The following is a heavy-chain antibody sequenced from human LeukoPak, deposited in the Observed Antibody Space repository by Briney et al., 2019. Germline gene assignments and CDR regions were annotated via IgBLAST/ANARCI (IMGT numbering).Heavy chain of an antibody. CDR2: IYSGYSGGST. V-gene: IGHV3-53*04. CDR3: ARGGYGGPDAFDI. J-gene: IGHJ3*02. D-gene: IGHD4-23*01. Sequence: GGSLRLSCAASGFTFSSNYMSWVRQAPGKGLEWVSVIYSGYSGGSTYYADSVKGRFTISRHNSKNTLYLQMNSLRAEDTAVYYCARGGYGGPDAFDIWGQGTMVTVSS. CDR1: GFTFSSNY.